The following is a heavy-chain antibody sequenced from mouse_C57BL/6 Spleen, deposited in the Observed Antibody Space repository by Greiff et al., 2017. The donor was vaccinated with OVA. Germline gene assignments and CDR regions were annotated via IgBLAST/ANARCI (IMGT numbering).Heavy chain of an antibody. CDR2: ISSGSSTI. J-gene: IGHJ4*01. CDR1: GFTFSDYG. Sequence: EVQVVESGGGLVKPGGSLKLSCAASGFTFSDYGMHWVRQAPEKGLEWVAYISSGSSTIYYADTVKGRFTISRDNAKNTLFLQMTSLRSEDTAMYYCARDGYYALYAMDYWGQGTSVTVSS. V-gene: IGHV5-17*01. D-gene: IGHD2-3*01. CDR3: ARDGYYALYAMDY.